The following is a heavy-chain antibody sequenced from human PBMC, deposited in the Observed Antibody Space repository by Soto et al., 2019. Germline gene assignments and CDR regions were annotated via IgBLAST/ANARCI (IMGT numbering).Heavy chain of an antibody. V-gene: IGHV3-23*01. J-gene: IGHJ4*02. D-gene: IGHD3-3*01. CDR1: GFTFSSYA. CDR2: ISGSGGST. Sequence: EVQLLESGGGLVQPGGSLRLSCAASGFTFSSYAMSWVRQAPGKGLEWVSAISGSGGSTYYADSVKGRFTISRDNSKNTLYLQMNSLRAEDTAVYYCAKGPVYDFWSGYYEFDYWGQGTLVTVSS. CDR3: AKGPVYDFWSGYYEFDY.